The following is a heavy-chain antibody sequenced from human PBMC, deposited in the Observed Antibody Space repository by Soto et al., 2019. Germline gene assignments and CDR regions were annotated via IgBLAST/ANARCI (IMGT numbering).Heavy chain of an antibody. CDR3: ATYTSGGGGRGY. J-gene: IGHJ4*02. CDR1: GASISRDH. Sequence: QVQLQESGPGLVKPSETLSLTCTVSGASISRDHWNWIRQPPGKGLEWIGDYSGSTNYNPSLKSRFTISVDTSKNQFSLKLSSVTAADTAVYFCATYTSGGGGRGYWGQGTLVTVSS. CDR2: DYSGST. V-gene: IGHV4-59*08. D-gene: IGHD6-19*01.